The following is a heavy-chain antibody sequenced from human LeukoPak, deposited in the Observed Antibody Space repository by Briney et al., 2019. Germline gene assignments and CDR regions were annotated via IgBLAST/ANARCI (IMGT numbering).Heavy chain of an antibody. CDR2: IYTSGDT. J-gene: IGHJ4*02. Sequence: SETLSLTCTVSGGSMINTYWSWIRHPAGEGLEWIGRIYTSGDTNYNPSPKSRVVMSVDASKNQFSLRLSSVTAANTAVYYGAGSISWYSCFDWGGEETLVTVS. CDR3: AGSISWYSCFDW. D-gene: IGHD6-13*01. V-gene: IGHV4-4*07. CDR1: GGSMINTY.